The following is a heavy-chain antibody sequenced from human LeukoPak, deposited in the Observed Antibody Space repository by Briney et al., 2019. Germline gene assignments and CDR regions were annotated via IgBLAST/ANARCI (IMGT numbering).Heavy chain of an antibody. V-gene: IGHV3-48*01. J-gene: IGHJ4*02. D-gene: IGHD6-19*01. Sequence: GGSLRLSCATSGFSFTNYGINWVRQAPGKGLEWVAYISSSAILYADSVKGRFTISRDNSKNTLYLQMNSLRAEDTAVYYCAKEKRGQWLQPFDYWGQGTLVTVSS. CDR1: GFSFTNYG. CDR3: AKEKRGQWLQPFDY. CDR2: ISSSAI.